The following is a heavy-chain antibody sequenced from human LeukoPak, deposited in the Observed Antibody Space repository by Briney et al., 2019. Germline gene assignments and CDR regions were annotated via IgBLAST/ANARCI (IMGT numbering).Heavy chain of an antibody. CDR1: GGSISSGSYY. J-gene: IGHJ3*02. CDR2: IYTSGST. CDR3: ARDPGGPI. Sequence: PSQTLSLTCTVSGGSISSGSYYWSWIRQPAGKGLEWIGRIYTSGSTNYNPSLKSRVTISVDTSKNQFSLKLSSVTAEDTAVYYCARDPGGPICGQGTMVTVSS. V-gene: IGHV4-61*02. D-gene: IGHD1-26*01.